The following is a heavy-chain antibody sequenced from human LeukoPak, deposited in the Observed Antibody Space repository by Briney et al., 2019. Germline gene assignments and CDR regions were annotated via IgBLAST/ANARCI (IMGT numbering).Heavy chain of an antibody. Sequence: GGSLRLSCAASGFTFSSYAMSWVRQAPGKGLEWVSAISGSGGSTYYADSVKGRFTISRDNSKNTLYLQMNSLRAEDTAVYCCAKSPIVVVARLALDYWGQGTLVTVSS. CDR1: GFTFSSYA. J-gene: IGHJ4*02. CDR3: AKSPIVVVARLALDY. V-gene: IGHV3-23*01. D-gene: IGHD3-22*01. CDR2: ISGSGGST.